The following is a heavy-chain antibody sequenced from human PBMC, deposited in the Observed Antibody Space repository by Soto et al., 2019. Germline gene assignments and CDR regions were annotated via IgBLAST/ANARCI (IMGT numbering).Heavy chain of an antibody. CDR2: INPSGGST. CDR3: ARDQSIAVAGIHGRLSCFDP. J-gene: IGHJ5*02. CDR1: GYTFTSYY. D-gene: IGHD6-19*01. Sequence: QVQLVQSGAEVKKPGASVKVSCKASGYTFTSYYMHWVRQAPGQGLEWMGIINPSGGSTSYAQKFQGRVTMTKDTSTSTVCMERGSLRSDDTAVYYCARDQSIAVAGIHGRLSCFDPWGQGTLVTVSS. V-gene: IGHV1-46*01.